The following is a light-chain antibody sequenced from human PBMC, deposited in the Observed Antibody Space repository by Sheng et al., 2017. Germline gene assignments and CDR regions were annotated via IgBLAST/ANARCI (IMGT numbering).Light chain of an antibody. Sequence: DIVMTQSPDSLAVSLGERATINCKSSQSVLYSSNNKNYLAWYXQKPGQPPNLLIYWASTRESGVPDRFSGXGSGTDFTLTISSLQAEDVAVYYCQQYYTTPRTFGQGTKLEIK. V-gene: IGKV4-1*01. CDR2: WAS. CDR3: QQYYTTPRT. CDR1: QSVLYSSNNKNY. J-gene: IGKJ2*01.